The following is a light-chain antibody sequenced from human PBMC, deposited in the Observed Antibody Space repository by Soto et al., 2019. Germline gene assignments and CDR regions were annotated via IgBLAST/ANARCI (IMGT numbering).Light chain of an antibody. CDR3: QQYNNWPLA. CDR2: GAS. Sequence: EIVMTQSPASLSVSPGERATLSCRASQSVSNNLAWFQQKPGQAPRLLMYGASTRATDIPARFSGSGSGTDFTLTISSLQSEDFAIYYCQQYNNWPLAFGGGTKVEIK. CDR1: QSVSNN. V-gene: IGKV3-15*01. J-gene: IGKJ4*01.